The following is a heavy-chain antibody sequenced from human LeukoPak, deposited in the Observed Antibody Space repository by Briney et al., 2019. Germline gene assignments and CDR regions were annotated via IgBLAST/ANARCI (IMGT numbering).Heavy chain of an antibody. V-gene: IGHV1-8*02. D-gene: IGHD5-24*01. CDR3: ARATPGGLHGYSFDY. CDR2: MNPNSGNT. CDR1: GYTFKNYD. Sequence: ASVKVSCTASGYTFKNYDINWVRQATGQGLEWMGWMNPNSGNTGFAQKFQDRVSMTRDTSINTAYMELTSLRSGDTAVYYCARATPGGLHGYSFDYWGQGTVVTVYS. J-gene: IGHJ4*02.